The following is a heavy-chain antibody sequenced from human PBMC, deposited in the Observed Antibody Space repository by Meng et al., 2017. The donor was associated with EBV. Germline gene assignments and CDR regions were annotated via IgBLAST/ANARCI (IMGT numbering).Heavy chain of an antibody. CDR2: LIPMVGAP. D-gene: IGHD3-10*01. Sequence: QVQLRHSGAEVKKPGSSVKVSCRTSGGTFRSDAVSWVRQAPGQGLEWMGGLIPMVGAPHYAQKFQGRVTIIADESTSTHSMELNSLRSEDTAMYYCASESGRGFTPDYWGQGTLVTVSS. V-gene: IGHV1-69*01. J-gene: IGHJ4*02. CDR3: ASESGRGFTPDY. CDR1: GGTFRSDA.